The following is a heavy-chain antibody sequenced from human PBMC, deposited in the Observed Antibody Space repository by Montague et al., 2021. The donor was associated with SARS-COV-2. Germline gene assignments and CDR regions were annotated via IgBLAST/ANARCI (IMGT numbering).Heavy chain of an antibody. D-gene: IGHD3-22*01. CDR3: ARQGKTRIAMLVGVKGYFDY. CDR1: GGSISSSSYY. V-gene: IGHV4-39*01. CDR2: IYYSGST. J-gene: IGHJ4*02. Sequence: SETLSLTCTVSGGSISSSSYYWGWIRQPPGKGLEWIGSIYYSGSTYYNPSLKSRVTISVDTYKNQFALKLSSVTAADTAVYYCARQGKTRIAMLVGVKGYFDYWGQGTLVTVSS.